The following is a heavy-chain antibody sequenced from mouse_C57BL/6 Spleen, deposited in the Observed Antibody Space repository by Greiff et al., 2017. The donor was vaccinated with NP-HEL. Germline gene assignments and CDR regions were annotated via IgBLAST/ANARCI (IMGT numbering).Heavy chain of an antibody. CDR3: ARGVATAQAFYYAMDY. CDR1: GYAFTNYL. CDR2: INPGSGGT. J-gene: IGHJ4*01. V-gene: IGHV1-54*01. D-gene: IGHD3-2*02. Sequence: VKLQQSGAELVRPGTSVKVSCKASGYAFTNYLIEWVKQRPGQGLEWIGVINPGSGGTNYNEKFKGKATLTADKSSSTAYMQLSSLTSEDSAVYFCARGVATAQAFYYAMDYWGQGTSVTVSS.